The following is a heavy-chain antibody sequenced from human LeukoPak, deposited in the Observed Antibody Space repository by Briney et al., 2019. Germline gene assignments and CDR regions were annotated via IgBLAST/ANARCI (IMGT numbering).Heavy chain of an antibody. Sequence: SETLTLTCAVSGGSISSGGYAWSWLRQPPGKGLEWIGYIYHSGSTYYNPSLKSRCPISLDRSKNQFSLRLCPVTAAASAVYCCARAVQYYFDYWGQGTLVTVSS. CDR3: ARAVQYYFDY. CDR2: IYHSGST. CDR1: GGSISSGGYA. J-gene: IGHJ4*02. V-gene: IGHV4-30-2*01.